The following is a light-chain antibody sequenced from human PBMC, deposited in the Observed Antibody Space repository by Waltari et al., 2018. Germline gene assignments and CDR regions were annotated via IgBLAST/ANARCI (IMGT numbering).Light chain of an antibody. CDR2: GAS. CDR3: QQADSFPIT. CDR1: QDVSKW. J-gene: IGKJ5*01. V-gene: IGKV1-12*01. Sequence: DIQMTQSPSSVSASVGDRVTITCRASQDVSKWLAWYRHKPGLAPKLLIHGASFLHNGVPSLCSGSGSGTEFTLTISSLQPEDVATYYCQQADSFPITFGQGTRLDIK.